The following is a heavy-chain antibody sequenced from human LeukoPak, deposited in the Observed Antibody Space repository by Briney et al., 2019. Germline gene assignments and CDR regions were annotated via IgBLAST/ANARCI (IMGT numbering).Heavy chain of an antibody. D-gene: IGHD6-13*01. CDR3: AKGDDTFYSVAAAGTDY. J-gene: IGHJ4*02. V-gene: IGHV3-74*01. Sequence: PGGSLRLSCAASGFTFSSYWMHWVRHAPGKGLVWVSRINSDGSTTSYADSVKGRFTISRDNAKNTLYLQMNSLRAEDTAVYYCAKGDDTFYSVAAAGTDYWGQGTLVTVSS. CDR1: GFTFSSYW. CDR2: INSDGSTT.